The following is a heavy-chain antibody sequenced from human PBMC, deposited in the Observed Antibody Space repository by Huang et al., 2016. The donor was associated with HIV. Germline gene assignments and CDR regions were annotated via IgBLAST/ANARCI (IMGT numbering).Heavy chain of an antibody. CDR1: GGSFSGYY. CDR3: ARERMMSWLDDHDAFDI. V-gene: IGHV4-34*01. CDR2: INHSGST. J-gene: IGHJ3*02. Sequence: QVQLQQWGAGLLKPSETLSLTCAVYGGSFSGYYWSWIRQSPGKGLAGIGEINHSGSTNYNPALKSRLTRSGDTSKNQFSLKLSSVTAADTAVYYCARERMMSWLDDHDAFDIWGQGTMVTVSS. D-gene: IGHD1-1*01.